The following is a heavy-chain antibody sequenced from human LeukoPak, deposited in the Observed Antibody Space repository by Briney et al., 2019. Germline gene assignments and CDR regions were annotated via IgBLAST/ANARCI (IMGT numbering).Heavy chain of an antibody. CDR1: GGSFSGYY. D-gene: IGHD5-12*01. J-gene: IGHJ4*02. CDR2: INHSGST. V-gene: IGHV4-34*01. Sequence: SETLSLTCAVDGGSFSGYYWSWIRQPPGKGLEWIGEINHSGSTNYNPSLKSRVTISVDTSKSQFSLKLSSVTAADTAVYYCARSREWLRFFDYWGQGTLVTVSS. CDR3: ARSREWLRFFDY.